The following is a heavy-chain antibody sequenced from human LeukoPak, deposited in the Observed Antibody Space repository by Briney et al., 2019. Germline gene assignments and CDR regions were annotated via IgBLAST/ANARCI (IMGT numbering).Heavy chain of an antibody. CDR1: GFTFSSYS. J-gene: IGHJ4*02. V-gene: IGHV3-48*04. CDR2: ISSSGSTI. Sequence: GGSLRLSCAASGFTFSSYSMNWVRQAPGKGLEWVSYISSSGSTIYYADSVKGRFTISRDNAKNSLYLQMNSLRAEDTAVYYCARDSLGYSSGWYDYWGQGTLVTVSS. CDR3: ARDSLGYSSGWYDY. D-gene: IGHD6-19*01.